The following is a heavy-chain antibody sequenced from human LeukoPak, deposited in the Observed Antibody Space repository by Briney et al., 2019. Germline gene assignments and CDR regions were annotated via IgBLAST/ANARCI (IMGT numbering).Heavy chain of an antibody. CDR2: INEDGSKK. CDR3: ARENIVGSTWGDIDY. CDR1: GFTLSSYW. V-gene: IGHV3-7*01. Sequence: GGSLRLSCAASGFTLSSYWMSWVRQAPGMGLEWAANINEDGSKKFYVDSVKGRFTISRDNAKNSLYLQMNSLRAEDTAVYYCARENIVGSTWGDIDYWGQGTLVTVSS. J-gene: IGHJ4*02. D-gene: IGHD1-26*01.